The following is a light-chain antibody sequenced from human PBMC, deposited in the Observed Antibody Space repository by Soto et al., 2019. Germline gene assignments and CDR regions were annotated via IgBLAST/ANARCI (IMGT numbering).Light chain of an antibody. V-gene: IGLV2-11*01. Sequence: QSALTQPRSVSGSPGQSVTISCTGTSSDVGGYIYVSWYQQYPAKAPKVMIYDVSRRPSGVPDRFSGSKSGNTASLTISGLQAEDEAVYYCCSYAGNKTVVFGRGTKLTVL. CDR3: CSYAGNKTVV. CDR2: DVS. CDR1: SSDVGGYIY. J-gene: IGLJ3*02.